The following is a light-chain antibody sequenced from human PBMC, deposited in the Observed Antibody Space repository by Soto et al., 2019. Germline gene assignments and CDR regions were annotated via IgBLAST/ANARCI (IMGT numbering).Light chain of an antibody. Sequence: QSVLTQPTSVSEAPRQRVTISCSGSSSNIGNNAVNWYQQLPGKAPKLLIYYDDLLPSGVSDRFSGSKSGTSASLAISGLQSEDDADYYCAAWDDSLNGLVFGGGTKLTVL. CDR1: SSNIGNNA. CDR2: YDD. J-gene: IGLJ2*01. CDR3: AAWDDSLNGLV. V-gene: IGLV1-36*01.